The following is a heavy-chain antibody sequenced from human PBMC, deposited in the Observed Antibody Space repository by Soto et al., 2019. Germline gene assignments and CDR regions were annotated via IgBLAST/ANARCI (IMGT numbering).Heavy chain of an antibody. V-gene: IGHV3-9*01. CDR2: ISWNSGSI. J-gene: IGHJ4*02. CDR1: GFTFDDYA. CDR3: AKDICSGGSCYNFDY. Sequence: GGSLRLSCAASGFTFDDYAMHWVRQAPGKGLEWVSGISWNSGSIGYADSVKGRFTISRDNAKNSLYLQMNSLRAEDTALYYCAKDICSGGSCYNFDYWGQGTLVTVSS. D-gene: IGHD2-15*01.